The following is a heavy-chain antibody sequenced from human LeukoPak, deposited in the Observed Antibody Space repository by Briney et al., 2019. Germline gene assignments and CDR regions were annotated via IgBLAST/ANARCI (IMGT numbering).Heavy chain of an antibody. CDR1: GGSFSGYY. CDR3: ARGLDSQPANYFDY. D-gene: IGHD1-1*01. CDR2: INHSGST. Sequence: PSETLSLTCAVYGGSFSGYYWSWIRQPPGKGLEWIGEINHSGSTNYNPSLKSRVTISVDTSKNQFSLKLSSVTAADTAVYYCARGLDSQPANYFDYWGQGTLVTVYS. V-gene: IGHV4-34*01. J-gene: IGHJ4*02.